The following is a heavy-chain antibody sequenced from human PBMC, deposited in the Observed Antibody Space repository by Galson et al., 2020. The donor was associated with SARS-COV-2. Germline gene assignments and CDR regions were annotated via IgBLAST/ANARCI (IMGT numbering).Heavy chain of an antibody. J-gene: IGHJ6*01. CDR1: GFTFSNYS. D-gene: IGHD3-22*01. Sequence: GGSLRLSCAASGFTFSNYSMHWVRQAPGKGLVWVSRINGDGSSRTYADSVKGRFTISRDNAKNTLYLQMNSMRAEDTAVYYCATQEFYYGSSGCEVVDYGMDVWGLGTTVTGSS. CDR3: ATQEFYYGSSGCEVVDYGMDV. CDR2: INGDGSSR. V-gene: IGHV3-74*01.